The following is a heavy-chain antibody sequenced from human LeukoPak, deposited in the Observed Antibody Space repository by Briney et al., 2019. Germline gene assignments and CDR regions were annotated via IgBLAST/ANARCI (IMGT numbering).Heavy chain of an antibody. J-gene: IGHJ6*02. Sequence: HPGRSLRLSCAASGFTFSSYGMHWVRQAPGKGLEWVAVISYDGSNKYYADSVKGRFTISRDNSKNTLYLQMNSLRAEDTAVYYCAKDRAAARPGEPNYYYYYGMDVWGQGTTVTVSS. D-gene: IGHD6-6*01. CDR2: ISYDGSNK. V-gene: IGHV3-30*18. CDR3: AKDRAAARPGEPNYYYYYGMDV. CDR1: GFTFSSYG.